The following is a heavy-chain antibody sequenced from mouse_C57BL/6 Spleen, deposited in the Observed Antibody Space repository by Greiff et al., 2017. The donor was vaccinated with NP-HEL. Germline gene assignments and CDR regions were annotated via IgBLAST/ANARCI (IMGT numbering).Heavy chain of an antibody. V-gene: IGHV1-53*01. J-gene: IGHJ1*03. CDR2: INPNYGTT. D-gene: IGHD2-3*01. CDR3: ARTGGWLLHFDV. Sequence: QVQLQQPGTELVKPGASVKLSCKASGYTFTSYWMHWVKQRPGQGLEWIGNINPNYGTTSYNQKFKGKATLTVDQSSSTAYMQLNSLTSEDSAVYYCARTGGWLLHFDVWGTGTTVTVSS. CDR1: GYTFTSYW.